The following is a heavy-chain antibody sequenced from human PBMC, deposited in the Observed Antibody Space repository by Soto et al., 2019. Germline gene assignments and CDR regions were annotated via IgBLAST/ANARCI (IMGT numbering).Heavy chain of an antibody. CDR2: ITGSGGIT. D-gene: IGHD3-3*01. Sequence: GGSLRLSCAASGFTFSNYAMNWVRQAPGKGLESVSGITGSGGITYYADFVKGRFTISRDNSKNTLYLQMNSLKTEDTAVYYCTTDLPIDFWSGYSANYYGMDVWGQGTTVTVSS. CDR1: GFTFSNYA. J-gene: IGHJ6*02. V-gene: IGHV3-23*01. CDR3: TTDLPIDFWSGYSANYYGMDV.